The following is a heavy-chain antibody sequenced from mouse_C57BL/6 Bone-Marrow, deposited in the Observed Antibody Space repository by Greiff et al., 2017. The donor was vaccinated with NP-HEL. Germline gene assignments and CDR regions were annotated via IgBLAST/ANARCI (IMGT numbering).Heavy chain of an antibody. CDR1: GFNIKDDY. CDR3: TTWDVDYEAWFAY. V-gene: IGHV14-4*01. Sequence: VQLQQSGAELVRPGASVKLSCTASGFNIKDDYMHWVKQRPEQGLEWIGWIDPENGDTEYASKFQGKATITADTSSNTAYLQLSSLTSEDTAVYDCTTWDVDYEAWFAYWGQGTLVTVSA. D-gene: IGHD2-13*01. J-gene: IGHJ3*01. CDR2: IDPENGDT.